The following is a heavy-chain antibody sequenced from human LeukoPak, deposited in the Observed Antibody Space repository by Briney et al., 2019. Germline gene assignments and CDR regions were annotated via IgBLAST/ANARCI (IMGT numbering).Heavy chain of an antibody. J-gene: IGHJ3*02. CDR2: IIPILGIA. CDR3: ARGYDFWSGNDAFDI. D-gene: IGHD3-3*01. V-gene: IGHV1-69*04. Sequence: GALVKVSCKASGGTFSSYAISWVRQAPGQGLEWMGRIIPILGIANYAQKFQGRVTITADKSTSTAYMELSSLRSEDTAVYYCARGYDFWSGNDAFDIWGQGTMVTVSS. CDR1: GGTFSSYA.